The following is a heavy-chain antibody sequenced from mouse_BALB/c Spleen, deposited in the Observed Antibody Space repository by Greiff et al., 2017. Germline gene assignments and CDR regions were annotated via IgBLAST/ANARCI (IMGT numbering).Heavy chain of an antibody. CDR3: ARSGNYQSWFAY. CDR2: IHYSGST. J-gene: IGHJ3*01. Sequence: ESGPDLVKPSQSLSLTCTVTGYSITSGYIWYWIRPPPGNKLVWTGYIHYSGSTNYNHTLKSRITITRDTSKNQFFLQLNSVTTEDTATYYCARSGNYQSWFAYWGQGTLVTVSA. CDR1: GYSITSGYI. V-gene: IGHV3-1*02. D-gene: IGHD2-1*01.